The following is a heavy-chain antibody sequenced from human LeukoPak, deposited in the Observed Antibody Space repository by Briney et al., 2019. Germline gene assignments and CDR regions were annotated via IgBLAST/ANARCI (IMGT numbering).Heavy chain of an antibody. CDR1: GYTFTSYA. CDR3: ARDSLAARPMDY. J-gene: IGHJ4*02. CDR2: INAGNGNT. D-gene: IGHD6-6*01. Sequence: ASVKVSCKASGYTFTSYAMHWVRQASGQRLEWMGWINAGNGNTKYSQKFQGRVTITRDTSASTAYMELSSLRSEDTAVYYCARDSLAARPMDYWGQGTLVTVSS. V-gene: IGHV1-3*01.